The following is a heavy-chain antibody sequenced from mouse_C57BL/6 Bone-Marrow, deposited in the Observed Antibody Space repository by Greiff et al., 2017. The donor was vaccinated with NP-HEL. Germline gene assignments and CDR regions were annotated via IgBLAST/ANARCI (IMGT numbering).Heavy chain of an antibody. Sequence: QVHVKQPGAELVMPGASVKLSCKASGYTFTSYWMHWVKQRPGQGLEWIGEIDPSDSYTNYTQKFKGKSTFTVDKSSSTAYMQLSSMTSEDSAVYYCARSGFADWGKGTLVTVSA. CDR3: ARSGFAD. J-gene: IGHJ3*01. CDR2: IDPSDSYT. CDR1: GYTFTSYW. V-gene: IGHV1-69*01.